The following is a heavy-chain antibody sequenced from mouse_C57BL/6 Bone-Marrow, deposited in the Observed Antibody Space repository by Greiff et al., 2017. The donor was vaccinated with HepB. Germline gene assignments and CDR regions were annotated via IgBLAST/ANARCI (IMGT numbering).Heavy chain of an antibody. CDR1: GYTFTSYW. CDR2: IHPNSGST. CDR3: ARGGFITDYDYAMDY. D-gene: IGHD1-1*01. V-gene: IGHV1-64*01. J-gene: IGHJ4*01. Sequence: QVHVKQSGAELVKPGASVKLSCKASGYTFTSYWMHWVKQRPGQGLEWIGMIHPNSGSTNYNEKFKSKATLTVDKSSSTAYMQLSSLTSEDSAVYYCARGGFITDYDYAMDYWGQGTSVTVSS.